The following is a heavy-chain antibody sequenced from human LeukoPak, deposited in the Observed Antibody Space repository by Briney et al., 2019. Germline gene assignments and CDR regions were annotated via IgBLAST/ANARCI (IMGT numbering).Heavy chain of an antibody. CDR2: ISGSGGST. D-gene: IGHD3-9*01. V-gene: IGHV3-23*01. CDR3: AKDLVLRYFDWLLSEDY. CDR1: GFTFSSYA. J-gene: IGHJ4*02. Sequence: GGSLRLSCAASGFTFSSYAMSWVRQAPGKGLEWVSAISGSGGSTYYADSVKGRLTISRDNSKNTLYLQMNSLRAEDTAVYYCAKDLVLRYFDWLLSEDYWGQGTLVTVSS.